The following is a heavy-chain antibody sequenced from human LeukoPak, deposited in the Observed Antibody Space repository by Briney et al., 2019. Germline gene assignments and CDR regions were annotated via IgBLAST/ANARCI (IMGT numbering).Heavy chain of an antibody. CDR3: AGYCSSTSCYRYLNWFDP. CDR2: IYYSGST. D-gene: IGHD2-2*01. V-gene: IGHV4-31*03. CDR1: GGSISSGGYY. J-gene: IGHJ5*02. Sequence: SETLSLTCTVSGGSISSGGYYWSWIRQHPGKGLEWIGYIYYSGSTYYNPSLKTRVTISVDTSKNQFSLKLGSVTAADTAVCYCAGYCSSTSCYRYLNWFDPWGQGTLVTVSS.